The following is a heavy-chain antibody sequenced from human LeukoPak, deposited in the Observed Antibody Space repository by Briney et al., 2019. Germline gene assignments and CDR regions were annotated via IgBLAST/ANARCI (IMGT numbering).Heavy chain of an antibody. D-gene: IGHD3-3*01. CDR3: ATITIFGVVFPL. J-gene: IGHJ4*02. Sequence: ASVKVSCKASGYTFTGYYIHWVRQAPGQGLEWMGWINPNSGGTNHPQKFHGSVTMTRDTSISTAYMELSSLRSDATAVYYCATITIFGVVFPLWGQGTLVTVSS. CDR2: INPNSGGT. V-gene: IGHV1-2*02. CDR1: GYTFTGYY.